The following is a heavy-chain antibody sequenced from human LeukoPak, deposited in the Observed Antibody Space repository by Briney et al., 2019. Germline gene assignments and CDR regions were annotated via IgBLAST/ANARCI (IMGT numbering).Heavy chain of an antibody. CDR3: ARGAVTYYYYYYGMDV. J-gene: IGHJ6*02. CDR1: GFTFSSYW. V-gene: IGHV3-74*01. Sequence: GGSLRPSCAASGFTFSSYWMHWVRQAPGKGLVWVSRINSDGSSTSYADSVKGRFTISRDNAKNTLYLQMNSLRAEDTAVYYCARGAVTYYYYYYGMDVWGQGTTVTVSS. CDR2: INSDGSST. D-gene: IGHD4-17*01.